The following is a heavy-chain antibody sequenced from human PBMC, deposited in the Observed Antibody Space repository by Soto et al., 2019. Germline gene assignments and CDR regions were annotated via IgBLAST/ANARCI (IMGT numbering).Heavy chain of an antibody. CDR2: GSA. CDR3: AREAPHDIAWFDP. V-gene: IGHV1-69*01. J-gene: IGHJ5*02. Sequence: QVQLVQSGAEVKKPGSSVKVSCKASGGTFSIYTISWVRQAPGQGLEWMGGSANSAQKFQGRLTVTADESTSTVYLELSSLPSEDTAVYYCAREAPHDIAWFDPWCQGTLVSVST. CDR1: GGTFSIYT. D-gene: IGHD3-9*01.